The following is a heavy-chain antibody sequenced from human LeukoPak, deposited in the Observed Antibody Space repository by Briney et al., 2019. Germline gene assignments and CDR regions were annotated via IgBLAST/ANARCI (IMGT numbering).Heavy chain of an antibody. CDR2: ISSSAYI. J-gene: IGHJ4*02. CDR1: GFTFSTYS. CDR3: ARASGDTVDTTTMGSY. Sequence: GGSLRLSCAASGFTFSTYSMNWVRQAPGKGLEWVSSISSSAYIYYADSVKGRFTISRDSAKNSLYLQMNSLRAEDTAVYYCARASGDTVDTTTMGSYWGQGTLVTVSS. D-gene: IGHD5-18*01. V-gene: IGHV3-21*01.